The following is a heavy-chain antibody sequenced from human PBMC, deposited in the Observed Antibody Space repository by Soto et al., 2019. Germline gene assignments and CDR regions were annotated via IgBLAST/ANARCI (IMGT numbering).Heavy chain of an antibody. D-gene: IGHD6-19*01. CDR3: ARHRTKQWLVTY. V-gene: IGHV4-39*01. Sequence: PSETLSLTCTVSGGSISSSSYYWGWIRQPPGKGLEWIGSIYYSGSTYYNPSLKSRVTISVDTSKNQFSLKLSSVIAADTAVYYCARHRTKQWLVTYWGQGTLVTVSS. CDR2: IYYSGST. CDR1: GGSISSSSYY. J-gene: IGHJ4*02.